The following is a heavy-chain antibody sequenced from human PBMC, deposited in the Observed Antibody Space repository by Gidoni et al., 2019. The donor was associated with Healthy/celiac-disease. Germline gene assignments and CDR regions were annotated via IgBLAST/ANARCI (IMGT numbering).Heavy chain of an antibody. CDR1: AGSISSGSYD. D-gene: IGHD3-10*01. CDR3: ARSPGGLYTIDYWYFDL. Sequence: QVQLQESGPGLVKPSQTLSLTCTVSAGSISSGSYDWSWIRQHPGKGMEWIGYIYYSGSTYYNPSLKSLVTISVDTSKNQFSLKLSSVTAADTAVYYCARSPGGLYTIDYWYFDLWGRGTLVTVSS. CDR2: IYYSGST. V-gene: IGHV4-31*01. J-gene: IGHJ2*01.